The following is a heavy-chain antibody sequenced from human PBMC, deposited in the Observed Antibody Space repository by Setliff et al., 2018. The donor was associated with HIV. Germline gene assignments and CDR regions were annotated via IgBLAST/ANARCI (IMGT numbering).Heavy chain of an antibody. CDR1: GHSISNGYY. CDR3: AARNSGNPTRHFDY. D-gene: IGHD3-10*01. V-gene: IGHV4-38-2*01. CDR2: IYHSGST. J-gene: IGHJ4*02. Sequence: PSQTLSLTCALSGHSISNGYYWGWIRQPSGKGLEWIGSIYHSGSTFYNPSLRSRVTISVDTSQDQFSLRLTSVTAADTAVYYCAARNSGNPTRHFDYWGQGTLVTVSS.